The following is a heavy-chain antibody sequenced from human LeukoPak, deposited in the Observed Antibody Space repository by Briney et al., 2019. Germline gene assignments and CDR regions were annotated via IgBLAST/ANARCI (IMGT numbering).Heavy chain of an antibody. V-gene: IGHV3-72*01. Sequence: GGSLRLSCVASGFTFSDHYMDWVRQAPGKGPEWVGRTRNKARSYTTEYAASVQGRFTVSRDDSKNSLYLQMNSLKTEDTAVYYCARGLSSSGYRYFDIGGRGTLVTVSA. CDR2: TRNKARSYTT. CDR3: ARGLSSSGYRYFDI. CDR1: GFTFSDHY. D-gene: IGHD3-10*01. J-gene: IGHJ2*01.